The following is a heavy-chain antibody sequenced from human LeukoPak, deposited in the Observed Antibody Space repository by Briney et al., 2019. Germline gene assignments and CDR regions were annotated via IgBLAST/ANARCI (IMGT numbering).Heavy chain of an antibody. Sequence: PSETLSLTCTVSGGSIGWDYWSWIRQSAGKGLEWIGRIYKSGSTNYNPFFRSRVTMSVDTSKNQFSLNVTSVTAADTAVYYCATFAGVVPGGLLLWGKGTTVIVSS. CDR2: IYKSGST. CDR1: GGSIGWDY. J-gene: IGHJ6*04. CDR3: ATFAGVVPGGLLL. D-gene: IGHD2-2*01. V-gene: IGHV4-4*07.